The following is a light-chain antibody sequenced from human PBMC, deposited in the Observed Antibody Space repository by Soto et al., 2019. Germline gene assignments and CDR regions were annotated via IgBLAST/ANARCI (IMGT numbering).Light chain of an antibody. CDR1: QTISSW. CDR3: QQYNSYSYT. J-gene: IGKJ2*01. V-gene: IGKV1-5*03. CDR2: KAS. Sequence: DIQMTQSPSTLSASVGDRVTISCWASQTISSWLAWYQQKPGQAPKLLIYKASALESGVPSRFSGSGSGTEFTLTISSLQPDDFATYYCQQYNSYSYTFGQGTKLEIK.